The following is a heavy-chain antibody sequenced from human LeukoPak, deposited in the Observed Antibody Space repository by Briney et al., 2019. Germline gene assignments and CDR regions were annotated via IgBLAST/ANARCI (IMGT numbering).Heavy chain of an antibody. V-gene: IGHV4-61*02. D-gene: IGHD3-10*01. J-gene: IGHJ5*02. CDR2: VYSSGSA. Sequence: SQTLSLTCTVSGGSISSGSYYWSWIRQPAGKGLEWIGRVYSSGSADYNPSLKSRLSISVDTSKIQFSLRLSSVTVADTAVYYCARTPLRGATFFTSYPNWFDTWGQGTLVTVSS. CDR3: ARTPLRGATFFTSYPNWFDT. CDR1: GGSISSGSYY.